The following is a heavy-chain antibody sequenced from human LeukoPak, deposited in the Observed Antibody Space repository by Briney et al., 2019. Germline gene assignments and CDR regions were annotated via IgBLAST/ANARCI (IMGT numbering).Heavy chain of an antibody. CDR3: ARDNFYGVAVADY. J-gene: IGHJ4*02. CDR1: GYSFTTYG. Sequence: ASVKVSCKASGYSFTTYGISWVRQAPGQGLEWMGWISNYNGDAKYANKLQGRVTITTDTSTSTAYMELRSLRSDDTAVYYCARDNFYGVAVADYWGQGTLVTVSP. D-gene: IGHD3-3*01. CDR2: ISNYNGDA. V-gene: IGHV1-18*01.